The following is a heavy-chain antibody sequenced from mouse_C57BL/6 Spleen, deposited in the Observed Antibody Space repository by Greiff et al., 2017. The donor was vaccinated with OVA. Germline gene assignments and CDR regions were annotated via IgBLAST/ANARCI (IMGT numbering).Heavy chain of an antibody. Sequence: QVQLQQSGAELVKPGASVKLSCKASGYSFTSYWMHWVKQRPGQGLEWIGRIHPSDSDTNYNQKFKGKGTLTVDKSSSTAYMQLSSLTSEDSAVYYCAIRETAQSGFAYWGQGTLVTVSA. CDR1: GYSFTSYW. D-gene: IGHD3-2*02. J-gene: IGHJ3*01. CDR2: IHPSDSDT. V-gene: IGHV1-74*01. CDR3: AIRETAQSGFAY.